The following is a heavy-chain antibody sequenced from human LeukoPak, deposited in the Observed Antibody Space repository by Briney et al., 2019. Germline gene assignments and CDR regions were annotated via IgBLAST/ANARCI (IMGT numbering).Heavy chain of an antibody. Sequence: PSETLSLTCTVSNYSISSGYYWSWIRQPPGKGLEWIGEINHSGSTYYNPSLKSRVIISVDTSKNQFSLKLSSVTAADTAVYYCARDRKYYYHMDVWGKGTTVTVSS. V-gene: IGHV4-38-2*02. CDR1: NYSISSGYY. CDR3: ARDRKYYYHMDV. D-gene: IGHD1-14*01. CDR2: INHSGST. J-gene: IGHJ6*04.